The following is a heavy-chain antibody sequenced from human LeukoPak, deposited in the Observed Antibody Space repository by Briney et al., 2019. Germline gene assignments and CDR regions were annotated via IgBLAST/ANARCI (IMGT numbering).Heavy chain of an antibody. CDR1: GFTFSSYD. CDR2: ISTSGGTT. V-gene: IGHV3-48*04. J-gene: IGHJ5*02. CDR3: AKMVTATMRNWFDP. D-gene: IGHD2-21*02. Sequence: GGTLRLSCAASGFTFSSYDMSWVRQAPGKGLEWVSHISTSGGTTYYPDSLKGRFTISRDNAKNSLYLQMNSLRAEDTAVYYCAKMVTATMRNWFDPWGHGTQVTVSS.